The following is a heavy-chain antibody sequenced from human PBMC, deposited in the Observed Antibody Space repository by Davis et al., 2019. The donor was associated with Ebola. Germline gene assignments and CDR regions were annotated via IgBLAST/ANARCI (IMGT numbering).Heavy chain of an antibody. CDR3: ARGPYCSGGSCYSGRYYYYYYGMDV. J-gene: IGHJ6*02. Sequence: SETLSLTCAVYGGSFSGYYWSWIRQPPGKGLEWIGEINHSGSTNYNPSLKSRVTISVDTSKNQFSLKLSSVTAADTAVYYCARGPYCSGGSCYSGRYYYYYYGMDVWGQGTTVTVSS. D-gene: IGHD2-15*01. CDR2: INHSGST. CDR1: GGSFSGYY. V-gene: IGHV4-34*01.